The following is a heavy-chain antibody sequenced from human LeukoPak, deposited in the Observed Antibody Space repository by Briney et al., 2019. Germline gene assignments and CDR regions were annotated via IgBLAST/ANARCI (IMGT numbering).Heavy chain of an antibody. D-gene: IGHD3-22*01. V-gene: IGHV1-18*01. CDR3: ARDRSHKTYYYDSSGFERGDY. J-gene: IGHJ4*02. CDR2: ISAYNGNT. CDR1: GYTFTSYG. Sequence: ASVKVSCKASGYTFTSYGISWVRQAPGQGLDWMGWISAYNGNTNYAQKLQGRVTMTTDTSTSTAYMELRSLRSDDTAVYYRARDRSHKTYYYDSSGFERGDYWGQGTLVTVSS.